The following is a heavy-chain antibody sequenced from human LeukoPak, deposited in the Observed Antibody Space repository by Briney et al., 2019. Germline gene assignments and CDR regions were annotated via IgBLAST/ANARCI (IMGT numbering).Heavy chain of an antibody. Sequence: PSETLSLTCAVYGGSFSGYYWSWIRQPPGKGLEWIGEINHSGSTNYNPSLKSRVTISVDTSKKQFSLKLSSVTTADTAVYYCARVSIRLRFLEWLPDNWFDPWGQGTLVTVSS. CDR2: INHSGST. J-gene: IGHJ5*02. CDR3: ARVSIRLRFLEWLPDNWFDP. D-gene: IGHD3-3*01. V-gene: IGHV4-34*01. CDR1: GGSFSGYY.